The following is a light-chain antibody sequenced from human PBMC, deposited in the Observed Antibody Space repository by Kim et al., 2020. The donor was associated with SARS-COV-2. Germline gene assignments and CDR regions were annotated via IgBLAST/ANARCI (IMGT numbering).Light chain of an antibody. V-gene: IGLV2-11*01. J-gene: IGLJ2*01. CDR1: SGDVGAYKY. CDR2: DVS. CDR3: CSYAGIYNVI. Sequence: GQSVHIASSRTSGDVGAYKYVSWYQQHPGKAPTLMIYDVSKRPSGAPDRFSAAKSGNTASLTISGLQAEDEGDYYCCSYAGIYNVIFGGGTQLTVL.